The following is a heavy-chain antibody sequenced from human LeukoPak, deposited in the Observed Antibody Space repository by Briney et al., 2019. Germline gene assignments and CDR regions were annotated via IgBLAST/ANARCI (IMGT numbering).Heavy chain of an antibody. V-gene: IGHV4-59*02. Sequence: SETLSLTCTVSGGSVRSYFWSWLRQPPGKGLEWIGYIWDTEITDYNPSLKSRVTISLDTSKNHFSLKLRSVTAADTALYFCARGLVLATDDAFDIWGQGTLVTVSS. CDR2: IWDTEIT. CDR1: GGSVRSYF. D-gene: IGHD5-12*01. CDR3: ARGLVLATDDAFDI. J-gene: IGHJ3*02.